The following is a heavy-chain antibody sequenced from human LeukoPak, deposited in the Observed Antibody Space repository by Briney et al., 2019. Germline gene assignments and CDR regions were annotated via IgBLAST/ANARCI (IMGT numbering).Heavy chain of an antibody. Sequence: PGGSLILSCAASGFTFSNYAMSWVRQAPGKGLEWVSGISGSGGSRVNTGSVNGRFTISRDNSKNTLYLQMNSLRAEDTAVYYCAKDALSGEYNYGWGSFDYWGQGTLLSVSP. J-gene: IGHJ4*02. V-gene: IGHV3-23*01. CDR3: AKDALSGEYNYGWGSFDY. D-gene: IGHD5-18*01. CDR2: ISGSGGSR. CDR1: GFTFSNYA.